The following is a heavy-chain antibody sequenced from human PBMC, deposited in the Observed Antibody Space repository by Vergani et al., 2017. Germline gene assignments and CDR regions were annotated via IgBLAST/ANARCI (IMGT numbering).Heavy chain of an antibody. V-gene: IGHV1-18*01. CDR3: ARGKGYSSSWYSREDAFDI. CDR1: GGTFSSYG. CDR2: ISAYNGNT. Sequence: QVQLVQSGAEVKKPGSSVKVSCKASGGTFSSYGISWVRQAPGQGLEWMGWISAYNGNTNYAQKLQGRVTMTTDTSTSTAYMELRSLRSDDTAVYYCARGKGYSSSWYSREDAFDIWGQGTMVTVSS. J-gene: IGHJ3*02. D-gene: IGHD6-13*01.